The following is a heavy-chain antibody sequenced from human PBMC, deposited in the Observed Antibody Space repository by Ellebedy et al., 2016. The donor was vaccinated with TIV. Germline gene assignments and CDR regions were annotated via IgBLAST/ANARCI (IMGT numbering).Heavy chain of an antibody. CDR1: GFTFDSYA. J-gene: IGHJ4*02. D-gene: IGHD6-19*01. Sequence: GESLKISCVASGFTFDSYAMHWVRQAPGKGLDWVAVISHDGSSQYYADSVKGRFTVSRDNSMTTVYLGMNSLRAEDKALYYCARDLDKSSGWYGGAAYWGQGTQVTVSS. V-gene: IGHV3-30-3*01. CDR3: ARDLDKSSGWYGGAAY. CDR2: ISHDGSSQ.